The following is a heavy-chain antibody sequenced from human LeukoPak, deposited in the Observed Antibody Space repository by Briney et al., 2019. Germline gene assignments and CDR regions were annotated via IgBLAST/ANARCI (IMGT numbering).Heavy chain of an antibody. CDR2: INTDGTTT. D-gene: IGHD6-19*01. V-gene: IGHV3-74*01. CDR3: AKKRDESTSGWSSYYFDY. Sequence: GGSLRLSCAASGFTFSNSWMHCVRQAPGKGLVWVSRINTDGTTTTYADSVRGRFTISRDNAKNTLYLQMNSLRAEDTAVYYCAKKRDESTSGWSSYYFDYWGQGTLVTVSS. J-gene: IGHJ4*02. CDR1: GFTFSNSW.